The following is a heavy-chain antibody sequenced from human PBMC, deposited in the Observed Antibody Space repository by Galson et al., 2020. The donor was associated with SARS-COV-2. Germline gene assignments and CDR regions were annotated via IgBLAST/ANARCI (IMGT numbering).Heavy chain of an antibody. D-gene: IGHD3-9*01. CDR2: ISRTSTI. CDR3: ARDQKYYDILTGYYNVGYYYYYGMDV. V-gene: IGHV3-48*01. CDR1: GFTFRDYS. Sequence: GSLRLSCAASGFTFRDYSMSWVRQAPGKGLDWVSYISRTSTIYYADSVHGRFTISRDNSKNTLYLQMNSLRAEDTAVYYCARDQKYYDILTGYYNVGYYYYYGMDVWGQGTTVTVSS. J-gene: IGHJ6*02.